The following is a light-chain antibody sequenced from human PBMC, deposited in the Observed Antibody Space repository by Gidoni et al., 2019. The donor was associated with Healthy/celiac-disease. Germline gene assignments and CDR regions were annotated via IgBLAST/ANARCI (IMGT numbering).Light chain of an antibody. CDR1: QGISSY. CDR3: QQYYSFPYT. CDR2: AAS. Sequence: VIWMTQSPSLLSASTGDRVTISCRISQGISSYLAWYQQKPGKAPELLIYAASTLQSGVPSRFSGSGSGTDFTLTISCLQSEDVATYYCQQYYSFPYTFXQXTKLEIK. V-gene: IGKV1D-8*01. J-gene: IGKJ2*01.